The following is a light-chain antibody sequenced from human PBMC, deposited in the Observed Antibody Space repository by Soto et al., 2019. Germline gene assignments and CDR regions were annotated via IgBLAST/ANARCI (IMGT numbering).Light chain of an antibody. J-gene: IGKJ3*01. CDR2: GAS. CDR1: QTIDIN. Sequence: EIVMTQSPATLSVSPGERATLSCRASQTIDINLAWYQHKPGQAPRLLIYGASTRATGIPARFSGSGSDTEFTLTINSLQSEDFAVYYCQQYNNWPPLFTFGPGTKVEI. V-gene: IGKV3-15*01. CDR3: QQYNNWPPLFT.